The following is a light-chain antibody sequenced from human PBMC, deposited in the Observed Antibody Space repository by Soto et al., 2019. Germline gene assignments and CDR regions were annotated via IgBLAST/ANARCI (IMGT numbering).Light chain of an antibody. CDR3: SSYTTSSTLYV. CDR2: DVS. V-gene: IGLV2-14*01. J-gene: IGLJ1*01. Sequence: QSALTQPASVSGSPGQSITISCTGTSSDVGGSNYVSWYQQHPGKAPKLMIYDVSNRPSGVSNRFSGSKSGNTASLTISGLQAEDEAEYYYSSYTTSSTLYVFGTGTKLTVL. CDR1: SSDVGGSNY.